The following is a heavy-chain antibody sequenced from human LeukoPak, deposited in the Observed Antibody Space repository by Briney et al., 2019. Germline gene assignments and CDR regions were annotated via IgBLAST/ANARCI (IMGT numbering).Heavy chain of an antibody. CDR1: GFTFSSFA. J-gene: IGHJ3*01. D-gene: IGHD6-13*01. CDR3: AYTRPIAALGAGSFEV. CDR2: VPGTGTTTI. V-gene: IGHV3-23*01. Sequence: GGSLRLSCVASGFTFSSFAMSWVRQAPGPGLEWVATVPGTGTTTIFYADSLKGRFTISRDNAKNTLYLQMNRMRAEDAAMYYYAYTRPIAALGAGSFEVWGNGTMVTVSS.